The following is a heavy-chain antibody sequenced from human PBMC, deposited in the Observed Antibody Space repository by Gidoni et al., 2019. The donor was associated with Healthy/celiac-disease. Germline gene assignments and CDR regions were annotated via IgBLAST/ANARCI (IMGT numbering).Heavy chain of an antibody. CDR3: AGGRTTYYYDSSGYYYLSY. V-gene: IGHV1-8*01. CDR1: GYTFTSYD. CDR2: MNPNSGNT. Sequence: QLQLVQSGAEVKKPGASVKVSCKASGYTFTSYDINWVRQATGQGLEWMGWMNPNSGNTGYAQKFQGRVTMTRNTSISTAYMELSSLRSEDTAVYYCAGGRTTYYYDSSGYYYLSYWGQGTLVTVSS. J-gene: IGHJ4*02. D-gene: IGHD3-22*01.